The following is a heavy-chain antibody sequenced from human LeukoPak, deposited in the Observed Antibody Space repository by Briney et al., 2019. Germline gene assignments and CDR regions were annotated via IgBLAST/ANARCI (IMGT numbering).Heavy chain of an antibody. CDR2: INPSGGST. J-gene: IGHJ1*01. D-gene: IGHD6-19*01. CDR3: ASPGYSSGWSRAEYFQH. CDR1: GYTFTSYY. Sequence: GASVKVSCKASGYTFTSYYMHWVRQAPGQGLEWMGIINPSGGSTSYAQKFQGRVTMTRDTSTSTVHMELSSLRSEDTAVYYRASPGYSSGWSRAEYFQHWGQGTLVTVSS. V-gene: IGHV1-46*01.